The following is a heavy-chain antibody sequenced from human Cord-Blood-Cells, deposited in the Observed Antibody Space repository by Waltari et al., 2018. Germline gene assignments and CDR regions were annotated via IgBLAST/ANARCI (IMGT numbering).Heavy chain of an antibody. Sequence: QVQLQQWGAGLLKPSETLSLTCAVYGGSFSGYYWSWIRQPPGKGLEWIGEINHSGSTNSNPSLKSRVTISVDTSKNQFSLKLSSVTAADTAVYYCARVRLATGDDYWGQGTLVTVSS. V-gene: IGHV4-34*01. J-gene: IGHJ4*02. CDR3: ARVRLATGDDY. CDR1: GGSFSGYY. D-gene: IGHD7-27*01. CDR2: INHSGST.